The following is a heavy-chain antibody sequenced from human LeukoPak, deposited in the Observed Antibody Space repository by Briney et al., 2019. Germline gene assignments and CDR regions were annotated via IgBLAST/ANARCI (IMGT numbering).Heavy chain of an antibody. J-gene: IGHJ6*03. CDR1: GFTFDDYG. CDR2: INWNGGST. V-gene: IGHV3-20*01. Sequence: PGWSLRLSCAASGFTFDDYGMSWVRQAPGKGLEWVTGINWNGGSTGYADSVKGRFTISRDNAKNSLYLQMNSLRAEDTALYHCARVGREAATYYYYMDVWGKGTTVTISS. D-gene: IGHD6-25*01. CDR3: ARVGREAATYYYYMDV.